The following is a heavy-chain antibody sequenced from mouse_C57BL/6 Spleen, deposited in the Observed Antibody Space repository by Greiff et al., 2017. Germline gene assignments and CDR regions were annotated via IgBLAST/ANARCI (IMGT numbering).Heavy chain of an antibody. V-gene: IGHV1-50*01. Sequence: QVQLQQPGAELVKPGASVKLSCKASGYTFTSYWMQWVKQRPGQGLEWIGEIDPSDSYTNYNQKFKGKATLTVDTSSSTAYMQLSSLTSEDSAVYYCARGYGYYDAMDYWGQGTSVTVSS. CDR1: GYTFTSYW. J-gene: IGHJ4*01. D-gene: IGHD2-3*01. CDR2: IDPSDSYT. CDR3: ARGYGYYDAMDY.